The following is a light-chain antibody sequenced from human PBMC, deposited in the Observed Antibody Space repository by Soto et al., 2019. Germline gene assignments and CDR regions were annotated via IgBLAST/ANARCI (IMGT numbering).Light chain of an antibody. CDR3: QQYGSSPPLT. J-gene: IGKJ4*01. Sequence: EIVLTQSPGTLSLSPGERATLSCRASQSVSSNYLAWYQQKLGQAPRLLIYGASSRATGIPDRFSGSGSGTDFTLPISRLEPEDFAVYYCQQYGSSPPLTFGGGTKVEIK. CDR1: QSVSSNY. V-gene: IGKV3-20*01. CDR2: GAS.